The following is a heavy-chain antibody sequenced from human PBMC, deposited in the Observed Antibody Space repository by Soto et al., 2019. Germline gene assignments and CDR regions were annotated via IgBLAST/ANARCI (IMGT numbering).Heavy chain of an antibody. CDR2: IKSKTDGGTT. D-gene: IGHD3-3*01. CDR1: GFTFNNAW. V-gene: IGHV3-15*07. CDR3: TKVSHHDFCY. Sequence: VQLVESGGGLVKPGGSLRLSCAASGFTFNNAWMTWVRQAPGKGLEWVGHIKSKTDGGTTDYPRPVKGRFTISRDDSKNTLYLQMNSLKTEDTAVYYCTKVSHHDFCYWGQGTLVTVSS. J-gene: IGHJ4*02.